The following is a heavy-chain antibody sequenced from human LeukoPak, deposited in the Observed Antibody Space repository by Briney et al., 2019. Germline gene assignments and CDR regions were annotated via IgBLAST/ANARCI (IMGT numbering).Heavy chain of an antibody. CDR1: GYSINNAHY. J-gene: IGHJ4*02. CDR2: ISQSAIA. V-gene: IGHV4-38-2*01. Sequence: PSETLSLTCAVSGYSINNAHYWAWIRQPPGKGLEWIGNISQSAIASYNPSLKSRVTISLDTSENHFSLDLRSVTAADTAVYFCARASVEHSIVAGDYFDYWGQGTLVTVSS. D-gene: IGHD2-15*01. CDR3: ARASVEHSIVAGDYFDY.